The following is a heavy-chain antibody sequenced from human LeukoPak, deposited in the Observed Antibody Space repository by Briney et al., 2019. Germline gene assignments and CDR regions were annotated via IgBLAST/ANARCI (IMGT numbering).Heavy chain of an antibody. Sequence: GGSLRLSCAASGFTFDDYAMHWVRQAPGKGLEWVSGISWNSGSIGYADSVKGRFTISRDNAKNSLYLQMNSLRAEDTAWYYCAKAPGYSYGYDFDYWGQGTLVTVSS. V-gene: IGHV3-9*01. CDR1: GFTFDDYA. CDR3: AKAPGYSYGYDFDY. D-gene: IGHD5-18*01. CDR2: ISWNSGSI. J-gene: IGHJ4*02.